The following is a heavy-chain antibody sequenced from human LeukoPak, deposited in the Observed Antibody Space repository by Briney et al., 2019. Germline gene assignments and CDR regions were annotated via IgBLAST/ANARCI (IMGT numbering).Heavy chain of an antibody. J-gene: IGHJ4*02. CDR3: ARDPPGSLHFDY. Sequence: GGSLRLSCGASGFTLSSYGMHWVLQAPGNGLAWVAVIWYDGSNKYYADSVKGRFTISRDNSKNTLYLQMNSLRAEDTAVYYCARDPPGSLHFDYWGQGTLVTVSS. CDR1: GFTLSSYG. CDR2: IWYDGSNK. V-gene: IGHV3-33*01.